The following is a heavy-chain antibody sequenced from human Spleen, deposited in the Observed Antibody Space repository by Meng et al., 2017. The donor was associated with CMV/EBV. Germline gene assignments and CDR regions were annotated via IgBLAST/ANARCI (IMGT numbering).Heavy chain of an antibody. Sequence: SETLSLTCAVYGGSFSGYYWSWIRQPPGKGLEWIGEINHSGSTNYNPSLKSRVTISVDTSKNQSSLKLNTMTAADTAVYYCARGFPRRSTRIYFYYFYGMDVWGQGTTVTVSS. J-gene: IGHJ6*02. V-gene: IGHV4-34*01. D-gene: IGHD2-2*01. CDR3: ARGFPRRSTRIYFYYFYGMDV. CDR2: INHSGST. CDR1: GGSFSGYY.